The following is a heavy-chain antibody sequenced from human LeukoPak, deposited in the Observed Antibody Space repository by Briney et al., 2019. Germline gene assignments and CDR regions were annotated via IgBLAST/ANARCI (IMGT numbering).Heavy chain of an antibody. CDR2: VKSKTDGGTT. J-gene: IGHJ4*02. V-gene: IGHV3-15*01. Sequence: GGSLRLSCAASGFTFSDAWMYWVRQAPGKGLEWVGHVKSKTDGGTTDYAAPVKGRFTISRDDSKNTLSLQMNSLKTEDTAVYYCATLLRGYWGQGTLVTVSS. CDR3: ATLLRGY. D-gene: IGHD3-10*01. CDR1: GFTFSDAW.